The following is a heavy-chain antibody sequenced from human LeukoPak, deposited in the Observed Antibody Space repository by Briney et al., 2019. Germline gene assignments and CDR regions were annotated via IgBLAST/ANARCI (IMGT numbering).Heavy chain of an antibody. CDR1: GFTFSIYS. Sequence: GGSLRLSCAASGFTFSIYSMNWVRQAPGKGLEWVSSISSSSSYIYYADSVKGRFTISRDNAKNSLYLQMNSLRAEDTAVYYCARDPKWGGNYWGQGTLVTVSS. V-gene: IGHV3-21*01. J-gene: IGHJ4*02. D-gene: IGHD7-27*01. CDR3: ARDPKWGGNY. CDR2: ISSSSSYI.